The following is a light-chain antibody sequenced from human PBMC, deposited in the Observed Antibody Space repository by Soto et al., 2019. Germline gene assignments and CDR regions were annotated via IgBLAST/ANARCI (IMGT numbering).Light chain of an antibody. CDR3: SSYSSTSTRRL. CDR1: SNDIGGYNY. Sequence: QSVLTQPASVSGSPGQSITIPCTGTSNDIGGYNYVSRYQQCPGKAPKLIIYDVTNRPSGVSFRFSGSKSGNTASLTISGLQAEYEAGYHCSSYSSTSTRRLFGAGTKVTVL. J-gene: IGLJ1*01. CDR2: DVT. V-gene: IGLV2-14*03.